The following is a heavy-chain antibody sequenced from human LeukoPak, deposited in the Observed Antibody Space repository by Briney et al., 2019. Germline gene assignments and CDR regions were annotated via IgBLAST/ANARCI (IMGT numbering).Heavy chain of an antibody. CDR1: GGSISSSSYY. CDR2: IYYSGST. Sequence: SETLSLTCTVSGGSISSSSYYWGWIRQPPGKGLEWIGSIYYSGSTYYNPSLKSRVTISVDTSKNQFSLRLSSVTAADTAVYYCARGRSWGYSSSSRWFDPWGQGTLVTVSS. V-gene: IGHV4-39*01. J-gene: IGHJ5*02. D-gene: IGHD6-6*01. CDR3: ARGRSWGYSSSSRWFDP.